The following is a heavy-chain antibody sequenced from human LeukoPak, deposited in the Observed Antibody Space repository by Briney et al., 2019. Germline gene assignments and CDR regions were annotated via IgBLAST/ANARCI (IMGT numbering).Heavy chain of an antibody. J-gene: IGHJ5*02. CDR2: INGSADST. CDR1: GFTFSNYA. Sequence: GGSLRLSCAASGFTFSNYAMTWVRQAPGKGLEWVSGINGSADSTYYAESVKGRFTISRDNSKNTLYLQVNSLRAEDTAVYYCATGRSMPTWGQGTLVTVSS. CDR3: ATGRSMPT. V-gene: IGHV3-23*01. D-gene: IGHD2-2*01.